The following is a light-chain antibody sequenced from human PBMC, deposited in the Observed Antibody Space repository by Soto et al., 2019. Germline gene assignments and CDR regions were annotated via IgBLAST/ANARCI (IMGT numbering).Light chain of an antibody. V-gene: IGLV2-14*01. CDR1: SSDVGGYNY. Sequence: QSVLTQPASVSGSPGQSITISCTGTSSDVGGYNYVSWYQQHPGKAPKLMIYEVSNRPSGVSNRFSGSKSGNTASLTISGLQAEDEADYYCSSYTSSTFYVFGTGTTLTVL. CDR3: SSYTSSTFYV. J-gene: IGLJ1*01. CDR2: EVS.